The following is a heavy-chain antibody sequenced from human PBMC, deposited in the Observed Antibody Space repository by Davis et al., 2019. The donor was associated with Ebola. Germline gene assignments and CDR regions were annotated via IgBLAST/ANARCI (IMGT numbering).Heavy chain of an antibody. CDR1: GGSISSYY. CDR2: IYYSGST. CDR3: AKSGLSFGVVKYHYGMDV. J-gene: IGHJ6*04. Sequence: SETLFLTCTVSGGSISSYYWSWIRQHPGKGLEWIGYIYYSGSTYYNPSLKSRVTISVDTSKNQFSLKLSSVTAADTAVYYCAKSGLSFGVVKYHYGMDVWGKGTTVTVSS. V-gene: IGHV4-59*06. D-gene: IGHD3-3*01.